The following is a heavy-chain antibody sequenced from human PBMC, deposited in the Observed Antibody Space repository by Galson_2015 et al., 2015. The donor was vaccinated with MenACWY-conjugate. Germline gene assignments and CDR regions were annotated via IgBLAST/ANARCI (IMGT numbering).Heavy chain of an antibody. J-gene: IGHJ4*02. D-gene: IGHD3-9*01. CDR3: AILPAPETEYDISSAHSSSNFDY. Sequence: SLRLACEASGFSFDSYAMTWVRQAPGKGLEWVSGISTSGGSRTYADCVKGRFNISRENSKNTLYLQMSSLRAEDTAVYYCAILPAPETEYDISSAHSSSNFDYWGQGTLVTVSS. V-gene: IGHV3-23*01. CDR2: ISTSGGSR. CDR1: GFSFDSYA.